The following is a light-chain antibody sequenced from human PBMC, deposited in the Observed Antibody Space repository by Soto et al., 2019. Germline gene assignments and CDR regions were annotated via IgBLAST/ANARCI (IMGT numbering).Light chain of an antibody. J-gene: IGLJ1*01. Sequence: QSALSQPASVSGCPGQSITISCTGTSSDVGGYNYVSWYQQYPGKAPKVMIYDVTNPPSGVSNRFSGSRSGNTASLTISGLQAEDEADYYCCSFTTSSTYVFGTGTKVTVL. CDR2: DVT. V-gene: IGLV2-14*01. CDR1: SSDVGGYNY. CDR3: CSFTTSSTYV.